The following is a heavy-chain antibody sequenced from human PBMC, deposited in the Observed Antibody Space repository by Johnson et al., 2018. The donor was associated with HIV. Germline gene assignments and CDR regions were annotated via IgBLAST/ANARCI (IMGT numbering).Heavy chain of an antibody. Sequence: QMLLVESGGGVVRPGGSLRLSCAASGFTFSSYAMHWVRQAPGKGLEWVAVISYDGSNKYYADSVKGRFTISRDNSKNTLWLQMNSLRAEDTAVYYCARGPILEWLSGDGFDMWGQGTMVTV. D-gene: IGHD3-3*01. V-gene: IGHV3-30*04. J-gene: IGHJ3*02. CDR2: ISYDGSNK. CDR3: ARGPILEWLSGDGFDM. CDR1: GFTFSSYA.